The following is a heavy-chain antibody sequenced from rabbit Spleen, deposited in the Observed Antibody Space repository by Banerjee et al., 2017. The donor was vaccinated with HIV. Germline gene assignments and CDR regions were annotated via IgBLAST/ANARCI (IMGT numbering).Heavy chain of an antibody. V-gene: IGHV1S45*01. CDR2: IRGGSSGST. CDR1: GFTISSSYY. CDR3: ARTGVSGEHDYFQL. D-gene: IGHD1-1*01. Sequence: QEQLVESGGGLVQPEGSLTLTCTASGFTISSSYYMCWVRQAPGKGLEWIGCIRGGSSGSTYYATWVNGRFTISKASSTTVTLQMTSLTAADTATYFCARTGVSGEHDYFQLWGPGTLVTVS. J-gene: IGHJ4*01.